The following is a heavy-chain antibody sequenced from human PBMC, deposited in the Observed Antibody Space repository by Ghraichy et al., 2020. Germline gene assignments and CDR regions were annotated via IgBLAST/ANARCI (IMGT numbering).Heavy chain of an antibody. CDR1: GFTFSSYS. CDR3: ARVGEDSGYDHDWYFDL. J-gene: IGHJ2*01. V-gene: IGHV3-21*01. Sequence: GGSLRLSCAASGFTFSSYSMNWVRQAPGKGLEWVSSISSSSSYIYYADSVKGRFTISRDNAKNSLYLQMNSPRAEDTAVYYCARVGEDSGYDHDWYFDLWGRGTLVTVSS. D-gene: IGHD5-12*01. CDR2: ISSSSSYI.